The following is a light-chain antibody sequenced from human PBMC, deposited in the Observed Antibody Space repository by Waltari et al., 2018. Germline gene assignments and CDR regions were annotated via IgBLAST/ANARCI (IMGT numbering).Light chain of an antibody. Sequence: IVMTQSPVSLPVTPGEPASIPCSFSQSLLHSNTHNYLDWYVQKPGQSPQLLIYLGSNRASGVPDRFSGRGSGTYFTLKISRVETEDVGVYYCMQALQTPRTFGQGTKVEI. CDR3: MQALQTPRT. CDR1: QSLLHSNTHNY. J-gene: IGKJ1*01. V-gene: IGKV2-28*01. CDR2: LGS.